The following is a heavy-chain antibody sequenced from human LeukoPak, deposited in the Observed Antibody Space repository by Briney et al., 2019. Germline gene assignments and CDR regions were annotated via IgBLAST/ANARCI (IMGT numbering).Heavy chain of an antibody. D-gene: IGHD5-18*01. J-gene: IGHJ4*02. CDR1: GYTFTSYG. CDR3: ARDRRRRYSYGTFDY. V-gene: IGHV1-18*01. Sequence: ASVKVSCKASGYTFTSYGISWVRQAPGQGLEWMGWISAYNGNTNYAQKLQGRVTMTRDTSTSTAYMELRSLRSDDTAVYYCARDRRRRYSYGTFDYWGQGTLVTVSS. CDR2: ISAYNGNT.